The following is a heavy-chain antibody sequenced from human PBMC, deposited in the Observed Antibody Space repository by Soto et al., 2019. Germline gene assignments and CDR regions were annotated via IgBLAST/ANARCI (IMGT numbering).Heavy chain of an antibody. D-gene: IGHD3-9*01. CDR2: VNPNTGVT. V-gene: IGHV1-2*02. Sequence: SVKVACKSSVYTLTTFYMNWVRQAPGQGLEWRGWVNPNTGVTKYAQKFHGRVTMTRDTSINTAYMELSGLTSDDTAVYYCTTLRLDHWGQGTLVTVSS. CDR3: TTLRLDH. CDR1: VYTLTTFY. J-gene: IGHJ5*02.